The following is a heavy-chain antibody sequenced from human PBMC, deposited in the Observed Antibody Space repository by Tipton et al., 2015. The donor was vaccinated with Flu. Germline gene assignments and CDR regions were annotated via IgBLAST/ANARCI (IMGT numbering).Heavy chain of an antibody. J-gene: IGHJ4*02. Sequence: VQLVQSGGGLVQPGRSLRLACAASGFTFDDYAMHWVRQVPGKGLEWVSYISSSGNTISYADSVRGRFTISRDNTKKSLSLQLNSLRAEDTAIYYCATLTGDDYWGQGTLVTVSS. CDR3: ATLTGDDY. V-gene: IGHV3-48*03. CDR2: ISSSGNTI. CDR1: GFTFDDYA. D-gene: IGHD7-27*01.